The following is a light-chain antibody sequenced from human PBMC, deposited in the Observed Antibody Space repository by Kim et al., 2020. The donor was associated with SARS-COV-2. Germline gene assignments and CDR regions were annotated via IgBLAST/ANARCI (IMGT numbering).Light chain of an antibody. CDR1: SSNIGNNY. CDR2: DNN. V-gene: IGLV1-51*01. Sequence: GQKVSISCSGSSSNIGNNYVSWYQQLPGTAPKLLIYDNNKRPSGIPDRFSGSKSGTSATLGITGLQTGDEAEYYCGTWDSSLSAVVFGTGTKVTVL. J-gene: IGLJ1*01. CDR3: GTWDSSLSAVV.